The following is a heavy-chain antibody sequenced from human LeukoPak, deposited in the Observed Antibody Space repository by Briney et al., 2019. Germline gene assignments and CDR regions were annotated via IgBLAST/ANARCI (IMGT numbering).Heavy chain of an antibody. D-gene: IGHD3-10*01. CDR3: ARAGKTGAAAFDI. CDR1: GFTFSRYW. CDR2: INSDGSST. J-gene: IGHJ3*02. Sequence: GGSRRLSCAASGFTFSRYWMHWVRQAPGKGLVWVSRINSDGSSTNYADSVKGRFTISRDNTKNTLYLQMNSLRAEDTAVYYCARAGKTGAAAFDIWGQGTMVTVSS. V-gene: IGHV3-74*01.